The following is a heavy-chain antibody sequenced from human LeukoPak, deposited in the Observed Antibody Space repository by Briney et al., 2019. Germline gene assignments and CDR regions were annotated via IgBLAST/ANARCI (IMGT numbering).Heavy chain of an antibody. CDR1: GGSISSSSYY. V-gene: IGHV4-39*07. Sequence: PSETLSLTCTVSGGSISSSSYYWGWIRQPPGKGLEWIGSIYYSGSTYYNPSLKSRVTISVDTSKNQFSLKLSSVTAADTAVYYCARVFKGYYDSSGYSYDAFDIWGQGTMVTVSS. CDR2: IYYSGST. D-gene: IGHD3-22*01. CDR3: ARVFKGYYDSSGYSYDAFDI. J-gene: IGHJ3*02.